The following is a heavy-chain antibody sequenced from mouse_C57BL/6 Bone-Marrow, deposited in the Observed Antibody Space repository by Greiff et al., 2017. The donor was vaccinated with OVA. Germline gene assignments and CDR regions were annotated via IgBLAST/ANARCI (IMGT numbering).Heavy chain of an antibody. CDR1: GYTFTDYY. J-gene: IGHJ1*03. V-gene: IGHV1-26*01. D-gene: IGHD1-1*01. CDR2: INPNNGGT. CDR3: AVANWYFDV. Sequence: EVQLQQSGPELVKPGASVKISCKASGYTFTDYYMNWVKQSHGKSLEWIGDINPNNGGTSYNQKFKGKATLTVDKSSSTAYMELRSLTSEDSAVYYCAVANWYFDVWGTGTTVTVSS.